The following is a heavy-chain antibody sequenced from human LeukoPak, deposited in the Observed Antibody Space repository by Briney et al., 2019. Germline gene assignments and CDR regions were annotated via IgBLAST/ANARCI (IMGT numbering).Heavy chain of an antibody. CDR3: ANIPRSTVSY. CDR1: GFSFTTNW. Sequence: GGSLRLSCAASGFSFTTNWMHWVRQTPGKRLEWVAELNEDGTVKYYVDSVKGRFTISRDNAKNSLYLQMNRLRAEDTGVYFCANIPRSTVSYWGRGTLVTVSS. J-gene: IGHJ4*02. D-gene: IGHD1-14*01. V-gene: IGHV3-7*01. CDR2: LNEDGTVK.